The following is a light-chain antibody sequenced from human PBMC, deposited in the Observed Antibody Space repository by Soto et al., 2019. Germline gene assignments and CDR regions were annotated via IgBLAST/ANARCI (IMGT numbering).Light chain of an antibody. Sequence: QLVLTQPPSVSGAPGQRVTISCNGSSSNIGAGYDVHWYQQLPGTAPKLLIYGNSNRPSGVPDRFSGSKSGTSASLAITGLQAEDEADYYCQSYDISLSGSVVFGGGTKLTVL. CDR2: GNS. J-gene: IGLJ2*01. V-gene: IGLV1-40*01. CDR1: SSNIGAGYD. CDR3: QSYDISLSGSVV.